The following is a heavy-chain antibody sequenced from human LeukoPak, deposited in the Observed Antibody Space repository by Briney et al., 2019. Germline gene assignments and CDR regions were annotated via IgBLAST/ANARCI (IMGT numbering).Heavy chain of an antibody. J-gene: IGHJ4*02. V-gene: IGHV1-18*01. Sequence: ASVKVSCKVSVYSFTNYGVTWVRQALGQGLEWMGWISPYNGDTNYAQKLQGRVTVTADTSTRTAYLELSSLRSDDTAVYYCASNTGSDASGYAYWGQGTLVTVSS. CDR2: ISPYNGDT. D-gene: IGHD3-22*01. CDR1: VYSFTNYG. CDR3: ASNTGSDASGYAY.